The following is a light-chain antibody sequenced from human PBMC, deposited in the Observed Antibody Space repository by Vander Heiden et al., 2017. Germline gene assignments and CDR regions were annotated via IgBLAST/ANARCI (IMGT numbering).Light chain of an antibody. CDR2: DAS. J-gene: IGKJ4*01. Sequence: EIVLPPSPATLSLSPGERATLSCRASQRVSSYLAWYQQKPGQAPRLLIYDASNRATGIPARFSGSGSGTDFTLTISSLEPGDSAIYYCQQRSKWPLTFGGGTKVEIK. CDR1: QRVSSY. CDR3: QQRSKWPLT. V-gene: IGKV3-11*01.